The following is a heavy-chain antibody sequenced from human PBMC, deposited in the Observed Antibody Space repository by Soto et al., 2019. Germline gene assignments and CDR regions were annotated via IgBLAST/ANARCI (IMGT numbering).Heavy chain of an antibody. CDR3: ARDKITGLFDY. Sequence: PSXTLSLTCAVYGGSFSGYYWTCIRQPPGTGLEWIGEINHSGSTNYNPSLKSRVTISVDTSKNQFSLKLTSVTAADTAVYYCARDKITGLFDYWGQGTLVTAPQ. J-gene: IGHJ4*02. CDR1: GGSFSGYY. CDR2: INHSGST. D-gene: IGHD2-8*02. V-gene: IGHV4-34*01.